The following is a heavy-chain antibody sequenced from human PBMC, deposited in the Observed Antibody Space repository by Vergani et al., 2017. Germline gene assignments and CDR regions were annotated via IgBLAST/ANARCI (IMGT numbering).Heavy chain of an antibody. D-gene: IGHD5-18*01. V-gene: IGHV4-34*11. J-gene: IGHJ4*02. CDR1: GGSFSGYY. CDR3: AVLQLWSVPAIDY. Sequence: QVQLQQWGAGLLKPSETLSLTCAVYGGSFSGYYWSWIRQPPGKGLEWIGYIYYSGSTNYNPSLKSRVTISVDTSKNQFSLKLSSVTAADTAVYYCAVLQLWSVPAIDYWGQGTLVTVSS. CDR2: IYYSGST.